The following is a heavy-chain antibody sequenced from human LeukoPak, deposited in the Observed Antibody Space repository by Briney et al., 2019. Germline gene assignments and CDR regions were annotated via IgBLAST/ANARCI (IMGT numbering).Heavy chain of an antibody. D-gene: IGHD1-14*01. CDR3: ARDSEFTLRTEQRSYYFDY. J-gene: IGHJ4*02. CDR1: GGSISSSSYY. Sequence: PSETLSLTCTVSGGSISSSSYYWGWIRQPPGKGLEWIGSIYHSGSTYYNPSLKSRVTISVDTSKNQFSLKLSSVTAADTAVYYCARDSEFTLRTEQRSYYFDYWGQGTLVTVSS. CDR2: IYHSGST. V-gene: IGHV4-39*07.